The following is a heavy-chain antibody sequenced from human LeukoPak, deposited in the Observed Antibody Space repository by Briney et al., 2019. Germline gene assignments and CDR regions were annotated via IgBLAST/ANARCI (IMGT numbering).Heavy chain of an antibody. J-gene: IGHJ4*01. CDR2: IRQDGGEK. Sequence: GGSLRLSCAVSGFTLSSYWMNWVRQAPGKGLEWVASIRQDGGEKSYVDSVKGRFTISRDNTKNSLYLQINSLRAEDTAVYYCARDGTAAGLYFDLWGQGTLVTVSS. CDR3: ARDGTAAGLYFDL. CDR1: GFTLSSYW. V-gene: IGHV3-7*01. D-gene: IGHD6-13*01.